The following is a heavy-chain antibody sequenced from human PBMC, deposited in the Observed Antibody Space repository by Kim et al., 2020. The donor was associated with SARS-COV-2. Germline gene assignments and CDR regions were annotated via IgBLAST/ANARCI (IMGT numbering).Heavy chain of an antibody. Sequence: GGSLRLSCAASGFTFSSYEMNWVRQAPGKGLEWVSYISSSGSTIYYADSVKGRFTISRDNAKNSLYLQMNSLRAEDTAVYYCARDVGRWLQLGAFDYWGQGTLVTVSS. J-gene: IGHJ4*02. CDR3: ARDVGRWLQLGAFDY. D-gene: IGHD5-12*01. CDR2: ISSSGSTI. V-gene: IGHV3-48*03. CDR1: GFTFSSYE.